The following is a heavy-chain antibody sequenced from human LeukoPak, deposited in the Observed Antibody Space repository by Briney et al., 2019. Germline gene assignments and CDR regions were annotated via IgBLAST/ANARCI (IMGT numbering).Heavy chain of an antibody. Sequence: PSETLSLTCTVSGVSISSHYWSWLRQPPGKGLEWIGYIYYSGSTNYNPSLKSRVTISVDTSKNQFSLKLSSVTAADTAVYYCARDLDLLYWGQGTLVTVSS. CDR3: ARDLDLLY. V-gene: IGHV4-59*11. J-gene: IGHJ4*02. CDR2: IYYSGST. CDR1: GVSISSHY.